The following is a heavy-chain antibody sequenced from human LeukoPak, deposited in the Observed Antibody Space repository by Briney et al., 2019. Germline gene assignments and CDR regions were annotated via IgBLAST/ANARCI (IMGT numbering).Heavy chain of an antibody. CDR3: ARQNDIRLDY. CDR2: IYPGDSDT. V-gene: IGHV5-51*01. D-gene: IGHD3-9*01. CDR1: GYTFSSYW. J-gene: IGHJ4*02. Sequence: GESLRISCKGSGYTFSSYWIGWVRQMPGKGLEWMGIIYPGDSDTRYSPSLQGQVTISVDTSIGTAYLQWSSLKASDTAIYYCARQNDIRLDYWGQGTLVTVSS.